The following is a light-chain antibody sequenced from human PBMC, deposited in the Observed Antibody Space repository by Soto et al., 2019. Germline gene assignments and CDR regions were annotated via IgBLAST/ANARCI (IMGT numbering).Light chain of an antibody. CDR2: GAS. Sequence: EIVMTQSPATLSVSPGDRATLSCRASQSVRRNLAWYQQKPGQAPRIIIYGASSRATGIPDRFSGTGSGTDCALIINRLEPEDFAVYYCQQRHMWPITLGQGTRLEIK. CDR3: QQRHMWPIT. V-gene: IGKV3D-20*02. CDR1: QSVRRN. J-gene: IGKJ5*01.